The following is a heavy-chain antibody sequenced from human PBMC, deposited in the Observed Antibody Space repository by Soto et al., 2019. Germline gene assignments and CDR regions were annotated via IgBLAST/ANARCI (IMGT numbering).Heavy chain of an antibody. J-gene: IGHJ3*02. V-gene: IGHV3-20*01. CDR2: INWNGGST. CDR3: AREIDYGDYAVAFDI. D-gene: IGHD4-17*01. CDR1: GFTFDDYG. Sequence: EVQLVESGGGVVRPGGSLRLSCAASGFTFDDYGMSWVRQAPGKGLERDSGINWNGGSTGYAYSVKGRFTISRDNAKNSLYLQMNSLRAEDTALYHCAREIDYGDYAVAFDIWGQGTMVTVSS.